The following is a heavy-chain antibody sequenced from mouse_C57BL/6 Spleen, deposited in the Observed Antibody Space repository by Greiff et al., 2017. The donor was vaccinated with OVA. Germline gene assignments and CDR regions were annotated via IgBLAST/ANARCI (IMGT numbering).Heavy chain of an antibody. CDR3: ARRGVTTGRGYYAMDY. CDR2: IDPSDSYT. D-gene: IGHD2-5*01. CDR1: GYTFTSYW. Sequence: QVQLQQPGAELVMPGASVKLSCKASGYTFTSYWMHWVKQRPGQGLEWIGEIDPSDSYTNYNQKFKGKSTLTVDKSSSTAYMQLSSLTSEDSAVYYCARRGVTTGRGYYAMDYWGQGTSVTVSS. J-gene: IGHJ4*01. V-gene: IGHV1-69*01.